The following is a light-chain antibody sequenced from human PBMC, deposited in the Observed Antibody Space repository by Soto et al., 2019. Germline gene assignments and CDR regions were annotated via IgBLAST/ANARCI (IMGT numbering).Light chain of an antibody. J-gene: IGKJ5*01. CDR2: GAS. CDR1: QSVSSR. Sequence: EIVMTQSPGTLSLSPGERATLSFMASQSVSSRLAWYQQKPGQAPRLLSSGASSRATGIPDRFSGSGSGTDFTLTISRLEPEDFALYYCQHYVERSPITFGQGTRLEIK. CDR3: QHYVERSPIT. V-gene: IGKV3-20*01.